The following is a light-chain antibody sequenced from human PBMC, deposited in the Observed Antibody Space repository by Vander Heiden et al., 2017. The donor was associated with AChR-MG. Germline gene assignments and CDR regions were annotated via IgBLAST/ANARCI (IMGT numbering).Light chain of an antibody. Sequence: DIQMTQSLSSLSASVGDRVTITCQASQDISNYVNWYQQKPGKAPKLLIYDASNLEKGVPSRFSASGSGTDFTLTITSLHPEDFATYSCQQVDTLPFTFAHWSKADIK. V-gene: IGKV1-33*01. CDR3: QQVDTLPFT. J-gene: IGKJ3*01. CDR2: DAS. CDR1: QDISNY.